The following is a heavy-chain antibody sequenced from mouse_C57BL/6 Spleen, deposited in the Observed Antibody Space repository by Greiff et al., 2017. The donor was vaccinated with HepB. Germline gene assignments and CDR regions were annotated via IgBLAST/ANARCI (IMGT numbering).Heavy chain of an antibody. D-gene: IGHD2-3*01. CDR3: TREDDGYSSYWYFDV. CDR1: GFTFSSYA. J-gene: IGHJ1*03. Sequence: DVMLVESGEGLVKPGGSLKLSCAASGFTFSSYAMSWVRQTPEKRLEWVAYISSGGDYIYYADTVKGRFTISRDNARNTLYLQMSSLKSEDTAMYYCTREDDGYSSYWYFDVWGTGTTVTVSS. CDR2: ISSGGDYI. V-gene: IGHV5-9-1*02.